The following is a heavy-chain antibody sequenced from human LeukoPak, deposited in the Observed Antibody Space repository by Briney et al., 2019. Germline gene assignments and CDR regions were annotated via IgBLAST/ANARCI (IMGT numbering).Heavy chain of an antibody. CDR3: ARGTTRNYGDFDY. CDR1: GYTFSNYE. Sequence: GASVKVSCKASGYTFSNYEINWVRQVTGQGLEWMGWMNPDSGNTGYAQRFQGRVTLTRNPSISTAYMEVSSLRSEDTAVYFCARGTTRNYGDFDYWGQGTLVTVSS. J-gene: IGHJ4*02. V-gene: IGHV1-8*01. D-gene: IGHD3-10*01. CDR2: MNPDSGNT.